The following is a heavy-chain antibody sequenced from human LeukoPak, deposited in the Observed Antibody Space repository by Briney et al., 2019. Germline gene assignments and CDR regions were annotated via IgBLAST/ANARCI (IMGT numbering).Heavy chain of an antibody. CDR1: GYTLTDYY. CDR2: IIPNSGGT. J-gene: IGHJ4*02. D-gene: IGHD2-2*01. Sequence: ASVKVSCKASGYTLTDYYIHWVRQAPGQGLEWMGWIIPNSGGTNYAQKFQGRVTMTRDTSISTAFMELSRLRSDDTAVYYRARGISITSPRDYWGQGTLVTVSS. CDR3: ARGISITSPRDY. V-gene: IGHV1-2*02.